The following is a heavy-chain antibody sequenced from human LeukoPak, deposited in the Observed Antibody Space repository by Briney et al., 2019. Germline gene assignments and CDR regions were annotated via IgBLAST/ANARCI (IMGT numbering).Heavy chain of an antibody. Sequence: GGSLRLSCAASGFTFSSYWMSWVRQAPGKGLEWVATIKQDGSERYYVDSVKGRFTISRDNAQNSLSLQMNSLRAEDTAVYYCARDRSYCSGGSCSPYMDVWGKGTTVTISS. CDR3: ARDRSYCSGGSCSPYMDV. CDR1: GFTFSSYW. J-gene: IGHJ6*03. CDR2: IKQDGSER. V-gene: IGHV3-7*01. D-gene: IGHD2-15*01.